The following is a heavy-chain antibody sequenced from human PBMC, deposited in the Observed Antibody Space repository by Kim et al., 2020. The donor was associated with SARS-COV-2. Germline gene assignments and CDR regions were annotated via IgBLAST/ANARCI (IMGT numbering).Heavy chain of an antibody. CDR1: GYTFTSYY. D-gene: IGHD2-21*02. CDR2: INPSGGST. J-gene: IGHJ6*02. CDR3: AREVDAAVTAYCYYGMDV. V-gene: IGHV1-46*01. Sequence: ASVKVSCKASGYTFTSYYMHWVRQAPGQGLEWMGIINPSGGSTSYAQKFQGRVTMTRDTTTSTVYMELSSLRSEDTAVYYCAREVDAAVTAYCYYGMDVWGQGTTVTVSS.